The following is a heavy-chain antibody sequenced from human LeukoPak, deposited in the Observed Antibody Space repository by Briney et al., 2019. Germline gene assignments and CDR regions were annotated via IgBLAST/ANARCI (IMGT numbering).Heavy chain of an antibody. V-gene: IGHV3-30-3*01. J-gene: IGHJ6*02. CDR3: ARDLSNYYGSGSYYNPGNYYYGMDV. Sequence: GGSLRLSCAASGFTFSSYAMHWVRQAPGKGLEWVAVISYDGSNKYCADSVKGRFTISRDNSKNTLYLQMNSLRAEDTAVYYCARDLSNYYGSGSYYNPGNYYYGMDVWGQGTTVTVSS. CDR2: ISYDGSNK. D-gene: IGHD3-10*01. CDR1: GFTFSSYA.